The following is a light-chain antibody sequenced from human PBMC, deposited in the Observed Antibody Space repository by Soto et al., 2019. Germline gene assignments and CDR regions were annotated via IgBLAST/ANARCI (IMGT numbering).Light chain of an antibody. CDR1: QTIRNY. V-gene: IGKV1-39*01. CDR3: QQTYSSPPYT. J-gene: IGKJ2*01. CDR2: TAS. Sequence: DIQMTQSPSSLSASEGDRVTITCRASQTIRNYLNWYQQKPGKAPNLLIYTASILQGGVPSRFSGSGSGTDFTLTITSVQPEDFATYYCQQTYSSPPYTFGQGTKLEI.